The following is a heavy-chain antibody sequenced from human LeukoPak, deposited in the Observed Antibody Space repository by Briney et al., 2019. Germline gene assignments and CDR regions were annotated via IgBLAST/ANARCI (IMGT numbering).Heavy chain of an antibody. J-gene: IGHJ4*02. V-gene: IGHV3-49*04. CDR3: ARGSTVSGAKYYFDF. CDR1: GFTFGDYA. CDR2: VRSRAYGGTP. Sequence: GGSLRLSCIASGFTFGDYAMDWVRQAPGKGLEWVGFVRSRAYGGTPEYGASVKGRFTVSRDDSRSIAYLQMDSLETEDTAVYYCARGSTVSGAKYYFDFWGQGTLVTVSS. D-gene: IGHD3-16*01.